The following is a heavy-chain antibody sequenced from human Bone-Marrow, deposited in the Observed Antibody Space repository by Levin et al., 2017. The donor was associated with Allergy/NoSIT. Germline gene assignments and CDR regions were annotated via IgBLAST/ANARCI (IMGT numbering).Heavy chain of an antibody. CDR1: GASVSDGSFF. D-gene: IGHD1-26*01. V-gene: IGHV4-61*01. CDR2: IYSSGTT. CDR3: ARAPGAGAGGGWSGWFEP. Sequence: RASETLSLTCTVSGASVSDGSFFWNWIRQPPGRGLEWLGYIYSSGTTSYNPSFKSRVSLSIDTSNNEFSLTLSSVTAADTAVYFCARAPGAGAGGGWSGWFEPWGQGTLVAVSS. J-gene: IGHJ5*02.